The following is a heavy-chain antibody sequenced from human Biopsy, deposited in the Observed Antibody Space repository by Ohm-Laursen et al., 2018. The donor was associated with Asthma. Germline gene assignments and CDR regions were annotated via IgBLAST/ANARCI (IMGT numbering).Heavy chain of an antibody. J-gene: IGHJ4*02. CDR1: GGTFNTYV. Sequence: SAKVSCKSLGGTFNTYVIGWVGQAPGQGLEWMGGINSVFGTTTYPQKFQDRVTITADDSTSTVYMELSSLRSEDTAVYYCARKAGSCISRTCYSLDFWGQGTLVTVSS. CDR3: ARKAGSCISRTCYSLDF. V-gene: IGHV1-69*13. D-gene: IGHD2-2*01. CDR2: INSVFGTT.